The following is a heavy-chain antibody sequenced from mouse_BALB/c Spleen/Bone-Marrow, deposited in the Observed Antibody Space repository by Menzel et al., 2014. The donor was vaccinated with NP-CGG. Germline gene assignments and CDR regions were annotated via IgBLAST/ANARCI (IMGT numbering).Heavy chain of an antibody. CDR1: GYMFTSFW. CDR3: IRAVTMITAWVDS. Sequence: VQLHQSGAELVRPGASVKLSCKASGYMFTSFWMNWVKQRPGQGLEWTGNISPSDGYTNYNQKFKDKATLTVDKSSSTAYMQLSSPTSEDSAVYYCIRAVTMITAWVDSWGQGPTLTVSS. D-gene: IGHD2-4*01. J-gene: IGHJ2*01. CDR2: ISPSDGYT. V-gene: IGHV1-69*02.